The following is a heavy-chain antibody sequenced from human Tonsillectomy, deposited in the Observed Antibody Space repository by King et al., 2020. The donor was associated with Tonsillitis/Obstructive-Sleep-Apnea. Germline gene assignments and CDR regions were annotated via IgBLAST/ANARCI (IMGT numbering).Heavy chain of an antibody. V-gene: IGHV4-31*03. CDR2: IYYTGST. Sequence: VQLQESGPGLVKPSQTLSLTCTFSGGSISSGGYYWSWSRQHPWKGLEWVWYIYYTGSTYYNPSLKSRVTISVYTAKNQFSLKLSSVTAADTAVYYCARAGGYSPPDYWGQGTLVTVSS. CDR3: ARAGGYSPPDY. D-gene: IGHD1-1*01. J-gene: IGHJ4*02. CDR1: GGSISSGGYY.